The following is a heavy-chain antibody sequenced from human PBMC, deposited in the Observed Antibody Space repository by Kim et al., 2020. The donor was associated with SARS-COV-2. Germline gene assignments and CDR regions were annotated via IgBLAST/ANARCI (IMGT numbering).Heavy chain of an antibody. V-gene: IGHV3-48*01. J-gene: IGHJ4*02. CDR3: ARSHYYLDC. CDR2: TI. Sequence: TIYSADHVKGRFTIPRNNAKNSRFLQMNSLRAEDTAVYCCARSHYYLDCWGQGTLVTVSS.